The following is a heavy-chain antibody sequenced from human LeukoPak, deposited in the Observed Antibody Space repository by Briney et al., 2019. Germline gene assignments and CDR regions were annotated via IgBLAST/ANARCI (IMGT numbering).Heavy chain of an antibody. CDR1: GGSISSYY. J-gene: IGHJ6*03. D-gene: IGHD4-11*01. CDR3: ARGSNSHYYYYMDV. Sequence: SETLSLTCTVSGGSISSYYWSWIRQPAGKGLEWIGRIYTSGSTNYNPSLKSRVTMSVDTSKNQFSLKLSSVTAADTAVYYCARGSNSHYYYYMDVWGKGTTVTVSS. V-gene: IGHV4-4*07. CDR2: IYTSGST.